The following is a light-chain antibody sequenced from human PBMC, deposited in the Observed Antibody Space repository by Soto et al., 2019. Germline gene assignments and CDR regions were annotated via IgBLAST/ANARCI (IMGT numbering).Light chain of an antibody. Sequence: QSVLTQPASVSGSPGQSITISCTGTSSDVGGYNYVSWYQQHQGKAPKLMIYDVINRPSGVSNRFSGSKSGNSASLTISGLQAEDEADYYCSSYTSSSTYVVFGGGTKLTVL. CDR3: SSYTSSSTYVV. J-gene: IGLJ2*01. CDR2: DVI. CDR1: SSDVGGYNY. V-gene: IGLV2-14*03.